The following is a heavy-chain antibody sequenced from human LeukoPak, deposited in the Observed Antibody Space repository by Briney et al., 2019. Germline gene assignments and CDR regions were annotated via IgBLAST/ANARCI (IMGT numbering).Heavy chain of an antibody. CDR3: AREKAHGFDY. V-gene: IGHV3-30*04. CDR2: ISYDGSNK. J-gene: IGHJ4*02. Sequence: GRSLRLSCAASGFTFSSYAMHWVRQAPGKGLEWVAVISYDGSNKYYADSVKGRFTISRDNSKNTLYLQMNGLRAEDTAVYYCAREKAHGFDYWGQGTLVTVSS. CDR1: GFTFSSYA.